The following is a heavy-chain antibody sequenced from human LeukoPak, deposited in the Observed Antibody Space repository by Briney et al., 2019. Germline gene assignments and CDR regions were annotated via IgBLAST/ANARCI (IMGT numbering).Heavy chain of an antibody. D-gene: IGHD3-10*01. V-gene: IGHV1-8*01. CDR3: ARGPAPHYGSGSSWFDP. Sequence: GASVRVSCKASGYTFTSYNINWVRQAGGQGLEWMGWMNPNNNNTGSAQKFQGRVTMTRNIFISTAYMELSSLRSEDTAVYYCARGPAPHYGSGSSWFDPWGQGTLVTVSP. J-gene: IGHJ5*02. CDR1: GYTFTSYN. CDR2: MNPNNNNT.